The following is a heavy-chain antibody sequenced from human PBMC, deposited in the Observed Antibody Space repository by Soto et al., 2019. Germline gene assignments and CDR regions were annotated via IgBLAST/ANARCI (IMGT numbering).Heavy chain of an antibody. CDR3: ARVDLVYYYDSSGPKFDP. Sequence: SETLSLTCTVSGGSVSSGSYYWSWIRQPPGKGLEWIGYIYYSGSTNYNPSLKSRVTISVDTSKNQFSLKLSSVTAADTAVYYCARVDLVYYYDSSGPKFDPWGQGTLVTVSS. CDR1: GGSVSSGSYY. CDR2: IYYSGST. V-gene: IGHV4-61*01. J-gene: IGHJ5*02. D-gene: IGHD3-22*01.